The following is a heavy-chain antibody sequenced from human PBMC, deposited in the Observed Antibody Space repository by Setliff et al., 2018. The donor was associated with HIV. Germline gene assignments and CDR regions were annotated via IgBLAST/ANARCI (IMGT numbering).Heavy chain of an antibody. CDR3: ARKYSSSWYGYYYYYMDV. Sequence: LRLSCAASGFTVSSNYMSWVRQAPGKGLEWVSGINWNGGSTGYADSVKGRFTISRDNAKNSLYLQMNSLRAEDTALYYCARKYSSSWYGYYYYYMDVWGKGTTVTVSS. V-gene: IGHV3-20*04. D-gene: IGHD6-13*01. CDR1: GFTVSSNY. CDR2: INWNGGST. J-gene: IGHJ6*03.